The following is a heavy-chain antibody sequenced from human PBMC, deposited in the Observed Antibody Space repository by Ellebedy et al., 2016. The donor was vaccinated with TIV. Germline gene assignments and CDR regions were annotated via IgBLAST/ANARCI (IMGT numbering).Heavy chain of an antibody. D-gene: IGHD6-19*01. J-gene: IGHJ4*02. CDR1: GASFSDYY. Sequence: SETLSLTXAVYGASFSDYYWSWIRQPPGKGLEWIGEINHSGSTNYSPSLKSRVTISIDTSKNQFSLKLSSVTAADTAVYYCASARVVVAGAPFDYWGQGTLVTVSS. V-gene: IGHV4-34*01. CDR3: ASARVVVAGAPFDY. CDR2: INHSGST.